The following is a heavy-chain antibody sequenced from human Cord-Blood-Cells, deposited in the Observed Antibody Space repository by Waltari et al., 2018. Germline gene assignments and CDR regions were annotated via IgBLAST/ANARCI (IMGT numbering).Heavy chain of an antibody. J-gene: IGHJ2*01. V-gene: IGHV3-30*03. CDR2: ISYDGSNK. CDR1: GFTFSSYG. CDR3: AHSWGNGWYFDL. D-gene: IGHD7-27*01. Sequence: QVQLVESGGGVVQPGRSLRLSSAASGFTFSSYGMHWVRQAPGKGLEGVAVISYDGSNKYYADSVKGRFTISRDNSKNTLYLQMNSLRAEDTAVYYCAHSWGNGWYFDLWGRGTLVTVSS.